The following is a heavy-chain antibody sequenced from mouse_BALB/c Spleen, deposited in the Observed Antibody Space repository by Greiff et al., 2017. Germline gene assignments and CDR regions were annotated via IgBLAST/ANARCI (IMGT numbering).Heavy chain of an antibody. D-gene: IGHD2-2*01. CDR2: ISYSGST. CDR3: ARWGGYDGPLFDY. J-gene: IGHJ2*01. V-gene: IGHV3-2*02. CDR1: GYSITSDYA. Sequence: EVQLQESGPGLVKPSQSLSLTCTVTGYSITSDYAWNWIRQFPGNKLEWMGYISYSGSTSYNPSLKSRISITRDTSKNQFFLQLNSVTTEDTATYYCARWGGYDGPLFDYWGQGTTLTVSS.